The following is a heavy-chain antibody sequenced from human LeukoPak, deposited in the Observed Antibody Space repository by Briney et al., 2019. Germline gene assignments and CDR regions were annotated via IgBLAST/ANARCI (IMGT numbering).Heavy chain of an antibody. CDR3: AKDTSNWAYYFDY. CDR1: GFIFSSYA. D-gene: IGHD2-8*01. CDR2: ISGSGGST. J-gene: IGHJ4*02. Sequence: GGSLRLSCAASGFIFSSYAMHWVRQAPGKGLEWVSVISGSGGSTYYADSVKGRFTLSRDNSKNTLYLQMNSLRAEDTAIYYCAKDTSNWAYYFDYWGQGTLVTVSS. V-gene: IGHV3-23*01.